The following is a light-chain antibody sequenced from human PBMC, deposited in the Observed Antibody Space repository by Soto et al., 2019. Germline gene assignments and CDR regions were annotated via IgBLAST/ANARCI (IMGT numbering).Light chain of an antibody. CDR2: LNSDGSH. Sequence: QSVLTQSPSASASLGASVKLTCTLSSGHSNYAIAWHQQQSEKGPRYLMKLNSDGSHSKGDGIPDGFSGSSSGAERYLTISSLQSEDEADYYCQTWGSGIVVFGGGTQLTVL. V-gene: IGLV4-69*01. J-gene: IGLJ2*01. CDR3: QTWGSGIVV. CDR1: SGHSNYA.